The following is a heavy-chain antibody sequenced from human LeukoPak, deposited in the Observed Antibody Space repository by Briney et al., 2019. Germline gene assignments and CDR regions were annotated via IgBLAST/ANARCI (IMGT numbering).Heavy chain of an antibody. CDR2: IIPIFGTA. D-gene: IGHD3-10*01. J-gene: IGHJ4*02. Sequence: ASVKVSCKASGGTFSSYAISWVRQAPGQGLEWMGVIIPIFGTANYAQKFQGRVTITTDESTSTAYMELSSLRSEDTAVYYCATFAELFYWGQGTLVTVSS. V-gene: IGHV1-69*05. CDR3: ATFAELFY. CDR1: GGTFSSYA.